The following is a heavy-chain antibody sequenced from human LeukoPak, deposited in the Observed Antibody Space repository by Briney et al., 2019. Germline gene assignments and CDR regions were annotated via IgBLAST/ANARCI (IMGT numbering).Heavy chain of an antibody. CDR3: ARFSIPANWFDP. CDR1: GYTFTSYG. V-gene: IGHV1-18*01. Sequence: ASVKVSCKASGYTFTSYGISWVRQAPGQGLERMGWISAYNSKTNYAQNLQGRVTMTTDTSTRIAYIKLKSLGSDDTAIYYCARFSIPANWFDPWGQGTLVTVSS. D-gene: IGHD6-25*01. CDR2: ISAYNSKT. J-gene: IGHJ5*02.